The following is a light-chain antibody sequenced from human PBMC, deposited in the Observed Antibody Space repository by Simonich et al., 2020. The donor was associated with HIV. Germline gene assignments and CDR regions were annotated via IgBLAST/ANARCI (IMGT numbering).Light chain of an antibody. Sequence: DIVMTQSPDSLAVSLGERATINCKSSRSVLYSSNKKNYLAWYQQKPGHPPNLLIYWASARESVVPDRFSASGVWTEFTLTISSLQAEDGAIYYCQQYYSTPPTFGQGTKVEIK. CDR1: RSVLYSSNKKNY. CDR3: QQYYSTPPT. J-gene: IGKJ1*01. V-gene: IGKV4-1*01. CDR2: WAS.